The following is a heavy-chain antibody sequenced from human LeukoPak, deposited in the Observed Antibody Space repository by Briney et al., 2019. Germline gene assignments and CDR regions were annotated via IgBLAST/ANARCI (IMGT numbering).Heavy chain of an antibody. J-gene: IGHJ6*03. CDR3: ATVRYYYYYYMDV. V-gene: IGHV3-30*03. CDR2: ISYDGSNK. CDR1: GFTFSSYG. Sequence: GGSLRLSCAASGFTFSSYGMHWVRQAPGKGLEWVAVISYDGSNKYYADSVKGRFTISRDNSKNTLYLQMNSLRAEDTAVYYCATVRYYYYYYMDVWGKGTTVTVSS.